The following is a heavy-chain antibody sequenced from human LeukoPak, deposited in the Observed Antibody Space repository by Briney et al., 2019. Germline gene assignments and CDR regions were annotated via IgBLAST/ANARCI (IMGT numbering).Heavy chain of an antibody. CDR3: AGRGYSYGDY. CDR1: GGSFSGYY. Sequence: NPSETLSLTCAVYGGSFSGYYWSWIRQPPGKGLEWIGEINHSGSTNYNPSLKSRVTISVDTSKNQFSLKLSSVTAADTAVYYCAGRGYSYGDYWGQGILVTVSS. D-gene: IGHD5-18*01. CDR2: INHSGST. J-gene: IGHJ4*02. V-gene: IGHV4-34*01.